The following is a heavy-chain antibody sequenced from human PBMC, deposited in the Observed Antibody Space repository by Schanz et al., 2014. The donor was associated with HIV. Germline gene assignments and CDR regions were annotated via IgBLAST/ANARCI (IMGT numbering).Heavy chain of an antibody. CDR2: ISNDGRNK. Sequence: QVQLVESGGGVVQPGRSLRLSCAASGFTFSSYGMHWVRQAPGKGLEWVAVISNDGRNKYYADPVKGRFTISRDNSKNTLYLQLKSLRAEDRAVYYCAKDRNYYDDRYLGKGNYYYYYGMDVWGQGTTVTVSS. D-gene: IGHD3-22*01. V-gene: IGHV3-30*18. CDR1: GFTFSSYG. J-gene: IGHJ6*02. CDR3: AKDRNYYDDRYLGKGNYYYYYGMDV.